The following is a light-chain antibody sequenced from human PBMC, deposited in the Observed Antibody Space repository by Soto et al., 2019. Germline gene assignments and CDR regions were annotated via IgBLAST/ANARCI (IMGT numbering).Light chain of an antibody. CDR2: GAS. J-gene: IGKJ2*01. CDR1: QSVGTN. Sequence: EIVMPQSPATVSVSPGERVTLSCRASQSVGTNLAWYQQKPGQAPRLLILGASTRASGIPAKFSGSGSGTEFTLSIGSLQSEDFAIYYCQQYDNWPPRWTFGQGTKVDIK. CDR3: QQYDNWPPRWT. V-gene: IGKV3-15*01.